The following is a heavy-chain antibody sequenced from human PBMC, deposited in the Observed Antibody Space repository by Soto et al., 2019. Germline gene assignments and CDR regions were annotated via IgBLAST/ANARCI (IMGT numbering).Heavy chain of an antibody. CDR2: IYSGGST. CDR3: ARSPMNFDYYDSSVGAFDI. CDR1: GFTVSSNY. D-gene: IGHD3-22*01. Sequence: PGGSLRLSCAASGFTVSSNYMGWVRQAPGKGLEWVSVIYSGGSTYYADSVKGRFTISRDNSKNTLYLQMNSLRAEDTAVYYCARSPMNFDYYDSSVGAFDIWGQGTMVTVSS. V-gene: IGHV3-53*01. J-gene: IGHJ3*02.